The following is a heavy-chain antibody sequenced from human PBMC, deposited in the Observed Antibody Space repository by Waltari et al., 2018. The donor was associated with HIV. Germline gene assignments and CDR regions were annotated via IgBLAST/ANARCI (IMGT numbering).Heavy chain of an antibody. CDR2: INWSGTST. CDR1: GFSFDESD. D-gene: IGHD5-12*01. CDR3: ARVMGYSGFD. Sequence: EVHLVESGGSVVRPGGSLRLSCVASGFSFDESDMSWVRQAPGRGLEWVSGINWSGTSTGFADSVKGRFTISRDNAKNSLYLQMNNLRAEDTAFYYCARVMGYSGFDWGQGTLVTVSS. V-gene: IGHV3-20*04. J-gene: IGHJ4*02.